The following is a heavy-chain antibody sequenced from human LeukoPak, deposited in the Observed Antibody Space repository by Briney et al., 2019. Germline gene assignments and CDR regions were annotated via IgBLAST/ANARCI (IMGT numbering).Heavy chain of an antibody. D-gene: IGHD3-22*01. V-gene: IGHV3-7*01. CDR2: VKEDGSEK. J-gene: IGHJ4*02. CDR3: TRMYLYESSGYRPSDY. CDR1: GFTCGNYW. Sequence: GGSLRLSCVTSGFTCGNYWMSWVRQAPGKGLEWVAKVKEDGSEKNYVDSVKGRFTISRDNAENAVHLEMNSLRAEDTAIYYCTRMYLYESSGYRPSDYWGQGTLVTVSP.